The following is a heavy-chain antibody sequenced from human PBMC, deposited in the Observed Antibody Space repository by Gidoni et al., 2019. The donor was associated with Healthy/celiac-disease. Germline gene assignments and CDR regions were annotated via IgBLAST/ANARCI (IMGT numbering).Heavy chain of an antibody. D-gene: IGHD2-2*01. CDR1: GFTLSSHS. V-gene: IGHV3-21*01. CDR2: ISSSSSYI. CDR3: ARDVPPRDQPLLQPHFDY. Sequence: EVQLVESGGGLVKPGGSLRLSCAASGFTLSSHSMNWVRTAPGKGVEWVSSISSSSSYIYYADSVKVRFTISRDNAKNSLYLQMNSLRAEDTAVYYCARDVPPRDQPLLQPHFDYWGQGTLVTVSS. J-gene: IGHJ4*02.